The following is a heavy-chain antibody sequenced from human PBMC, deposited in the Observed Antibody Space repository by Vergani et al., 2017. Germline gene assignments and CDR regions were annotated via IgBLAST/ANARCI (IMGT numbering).Heavy chain of an antibody. CDR3: ARAGLPFYAFYMDV. D-gene: IGHD2/OR15-2a*01. J-gene: IGHJ6*03. CDR2: IYHTGTT. Sequence: QVPLQESGPGLVKPSQTLSLTCTVSGDSIRSVVYYWGWIRQHPGQGLEWIGYIYHTGTTYYNPSLRGRINISVDTSKNQLSLKLTSVTAADTAVYFCARAGLPFYAFYMDVWGKGITVTVSS. V-gene: IGHV4-31*03. CDR1: GDSIRSVVYY.